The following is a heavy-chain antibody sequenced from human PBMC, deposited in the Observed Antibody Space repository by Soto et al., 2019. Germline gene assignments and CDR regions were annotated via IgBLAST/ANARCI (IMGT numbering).Heavy chain of an antibody. CDR2: ISNSGST. V-gene: IGHV4-30-4*01. CDR3: ATESGSTYGYFDY. D-gene: IGHD5-18*01. CDR1: GGSVTSDDDY. J-gene: IGHJ4*02. Sequence: PXETLSLPCTASGGSVTSDDDYWTWIRQSPGKGLEWIGYISNSGSTGYNPSLKTRLSMSVDRSKNQFTLRLTSVTAADTAVYFCATESGSTYGYFDYWGQGTQVTVSS.